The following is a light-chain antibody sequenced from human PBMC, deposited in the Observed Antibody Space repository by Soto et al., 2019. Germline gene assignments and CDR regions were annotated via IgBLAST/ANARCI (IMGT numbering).Light chain of an antibody. CDR3: QQYNNWPFT. CDR2: GIA. J-gene: IGKJ4*01. CDR1: QSLTSY. V-gene: IGKV3-15*01. Sequence: EIVMTQSPATLSVSPGEKATLSCRASQSLTSYLAWYQQKPDQAPRLLIYGIATRATDIPARFSGSESGTEFTLTISSLQSEDFAVYYCQQYNNWPFTFGGGTKVEIK.